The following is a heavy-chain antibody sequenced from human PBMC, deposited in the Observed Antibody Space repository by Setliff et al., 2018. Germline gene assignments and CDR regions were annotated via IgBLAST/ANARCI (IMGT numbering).Heavy chain of an antibody. Sequence: ASVKVSCKASGYSFTSYDINWVRLAAGQWLERMGWVSPIDDGKPGYAQKFQGRVTITWVTSISTAYMELSSPSSGDTAVYYCSRLVRFCTKTACQRLSGGEFWGQGTLVTVSS. J-gene: IGHJ4*02. CDR1: GYSFTSYD. D-gene: IGHD2-8*01. CDR2: VSPIDDGKP. CDR3: SRLVRFCTKTACQRLSGGEF. V-gene: IGHV1-8*01.